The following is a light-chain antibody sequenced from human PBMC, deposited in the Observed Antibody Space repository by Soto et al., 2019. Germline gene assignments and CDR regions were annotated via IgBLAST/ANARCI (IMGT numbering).Light chain of an antibody. CDR1: QSVSTD. CDR3: QHYNNWPMYT. Sequence: EIVVTQSPATLSVSPGGRATLSCRVSQSVSTDLAWYQQIPGQAPRLLIYGASTRATGIPARFSGSGSGTEFTLTISSLQSEDFAIYYCQHYNNWPMYTFAQGTKLEIK. J-gene: IGKJ2*01. V-gene: IGKV3-15*01. CDR2: GAS.